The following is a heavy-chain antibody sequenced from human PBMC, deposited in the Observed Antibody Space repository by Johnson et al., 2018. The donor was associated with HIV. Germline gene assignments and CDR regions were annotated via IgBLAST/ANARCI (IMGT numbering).Heavy chain of an antibody. Sequence: AQLVESGGGLVKPGGSLRLSCVASGFTFYNAWMSWVRQAPGKGLEWVSGINWNAGSTGYADSVKGRFTISRDNAKNSLNLQMNSLRAEDTALYYCARPGIVVLPAGAFDIWGPGTMVTVAS. CDR2: INWNAGST. D-gene: IGHD2-2*01. CDR1: GFTFYNAW. CDR3: ARPGIVVLPAGAFDI. V-gene: IGHV3-20*04. J-gene: IGHJ3*02.